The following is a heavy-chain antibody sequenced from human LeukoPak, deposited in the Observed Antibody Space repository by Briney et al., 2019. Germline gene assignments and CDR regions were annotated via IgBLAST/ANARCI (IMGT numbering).Heavy chain of an antibody. V-gene: IGHV4-31*03. J-gene: IGHJ4*02. CDR1: GGSISSGGYY. CDR3: ARVGVVVPAAILVFGY. D-gene: IGHD2-2*02. Sequence: SETLSLTRTVSGGSISSGGYYWSWIRQHPGKGLEWIGYIYYSGSTYYNPSLKSRVTISVDTSKNQFSLKLSSVTAADTAVYYCARVGVVVPAAILVFGYWGQGTLVTVSS. CDR2: IYYSGST.